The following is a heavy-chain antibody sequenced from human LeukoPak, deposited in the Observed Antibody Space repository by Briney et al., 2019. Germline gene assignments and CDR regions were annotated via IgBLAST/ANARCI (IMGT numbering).Heavy chain of an antibody. Sequence: PSETLSLTCTVYGGSFINYYWSWIRQPPGKGLEWIGEINHSGSTNYNASLKSRVTISLDTSKNQFSLKLSSVTAADTAVHYCARATYCSGGRCHNGMDVWGQGTTVTVSS. CDR1: GGSFINYY. J-gene: IGHJ6*02. D-gene: IGHD2-15*01. CDR3: ARATYCSGGRCHNGMDV. CDR2: INHSGST. V-gene: IGHV4-34*01.